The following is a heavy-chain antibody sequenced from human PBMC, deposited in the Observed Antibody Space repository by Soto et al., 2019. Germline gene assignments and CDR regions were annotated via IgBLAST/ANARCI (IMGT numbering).Heavy chain of an antibody. Sequence: PSETLSLTCAVSSGSISSSNWWSWVRQPPGKGLEWIGEIYHSGSTNYNPSLKSRVTISVDKSKNQFSLKLSSVTAADTAVYYCAREDHCSGGSCQFDYWGQGTLVTVSS. D-gene: IGHD2-15*01. CDR1: SGSISSSNW. J-gene: IGHJ4*02. CDR3: AREDHCSGGSCQFDY. V-gene: IGHV4-4*02. CDR2: IYHSGST.